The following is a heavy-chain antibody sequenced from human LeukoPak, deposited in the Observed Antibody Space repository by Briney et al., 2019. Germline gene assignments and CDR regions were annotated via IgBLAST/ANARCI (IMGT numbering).Heavy chain of an antibody. Sequence: SETLSLTCTVSGGSVSSGSYYWSWIRQPPGKGLEWIGYIYYSGSTNYDPSLKSRVTISVDTSKNQFSLKLSSVTAADTAVYYWAREHSPWYNGSPGPFDIWGQGTMVTVSS. V-gene: IGHV4-61*01. CDR3: AREHSPWYNGSPGPFDI. CDR1: GGSVSSGSYY. CDR2: IYYSGST. D-gene: IGHD1-26*01. J-gene: IGHJ3*02.